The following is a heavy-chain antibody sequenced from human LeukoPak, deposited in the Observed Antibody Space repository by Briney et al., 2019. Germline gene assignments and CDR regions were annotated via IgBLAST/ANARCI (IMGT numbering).Heavy chain of an antibody. CDR2: IQYGGTT. D-gene: IGHD6-13*01. J-gene: IGHJ6*03. CDR1: GLIFRDAW. Sequence: PGGSLRLSCVVSGLIFRDAWLSWVRQAPGKGLEWLGRIQYGGTTDYPAPVKGKFIISRDDSENTLYLQMNSLRAEDTAVYYCAKTGGDGSSWETYYYYYYMDVWGKGTTVTVSS. V-gene: IGHV3-15*01. CDR3: AKTGGDGSSWETYYYYYYMDV.